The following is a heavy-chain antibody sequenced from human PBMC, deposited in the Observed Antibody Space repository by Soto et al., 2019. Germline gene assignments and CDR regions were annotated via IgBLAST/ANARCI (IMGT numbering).Heavy chain of an antibody. CDR3: ARVAGPPGGYYYYGMDV. CDR1: GYTFTGYY. J-gene: IGHJ6*02. CDR2: INPNSGGT. D-gene: IGHD3-10*01. Sequence: VKVSCKASGYTFTGYYMHWVRQAPGQGLEWMGWINPNSGGTNYAQKFQGWVTMTRDTSISTAYMELSRLRSDDTAVYYCARVAGPPGGYYYYGMDVWGQGTTVTVSS. V-gene: IGHV1-2*04.